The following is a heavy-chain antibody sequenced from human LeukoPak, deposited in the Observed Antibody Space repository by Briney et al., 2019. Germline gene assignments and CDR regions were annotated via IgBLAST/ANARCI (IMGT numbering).Heavy chain of an antibody. Sequence: GGSLRLSCAASGFTFSSYEMNWVRQAPGKGLEWVSYISSSDSTIYYADSVKGRFTISRDNAKNSLYPQMNSLRAGDTAVYYCARTIEMATISYFDYWGQGTLVTVSS. J-gene: IGHJ4*02. D-gene: IGHD5-24*01. CDR3: ARTIEMATISYFDY. CDR1: GFTFSSYE. V-gene: IGHV3-48*03. CDR2: ISSSDSTI.